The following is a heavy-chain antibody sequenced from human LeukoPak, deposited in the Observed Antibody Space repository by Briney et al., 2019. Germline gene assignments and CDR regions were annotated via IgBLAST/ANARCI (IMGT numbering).Heavy chain of an antibody. J-gene: IGHJ4*02. CDR3: ASAAPISEYTYAYDY. Sequence: AGGSLRLSCAASGFTVSRHYMSWVRQAPGKGLEWVSVIFSDGSTYYADSVKGRFTISRDTTKNTLSLQMTSLRVEDTAVYYCASAAPISEYTYAYDYWGQGTLVTVSS. D-gene: IGHD5-18*01. CDR2: IFSDGST. V-gene: IGHV3-53*01. CDR1: GFTVSRHY.